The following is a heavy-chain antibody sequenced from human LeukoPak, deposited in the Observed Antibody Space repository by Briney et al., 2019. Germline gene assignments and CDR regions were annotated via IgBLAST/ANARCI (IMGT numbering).Heavy chain of an antibody. CDR1: GFTFSSYA. CDR3: ARDPGFLEWLFDY. V-gene: IGHV3-30-3*01. D-gene: IGHD3-3*01. J-gene: IGHJ4*02. Sequence: GGSLRLSCAASGFTFSSYATHWVRQAPGKGLEWVAVISYDGSNKYYADSVKGRFTISRDNSKNTLYLQMNSLRAEDTAVYYCARDPGFLEWLFDYWGQGTLVTVSS. CDR2: ISYDGSNK.